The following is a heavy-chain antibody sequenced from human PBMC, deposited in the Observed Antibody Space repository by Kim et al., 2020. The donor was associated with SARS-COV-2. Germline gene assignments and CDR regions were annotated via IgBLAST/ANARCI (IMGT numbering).Heavy chain of an antibody. CDR3: ARRALDIVVVPAPPSYYYYMDV. V-gene: IGHV4-59*08. Sequence: SETLSLTCTVSGGSISSYYWSWIRQPPGKGLEWIGYIYYSGSTNYNPSLKSRVTISVDTSKNQFSLKLSSVTAADTAVYYCARRALDIVVVPAPPSYYYYMDVWGKGTTVTVSS. D-gene: IGHD2-2*03. J-gene: IGHJ6*03. CDR2: IYYSGST. CDR1: GGSISSYY.